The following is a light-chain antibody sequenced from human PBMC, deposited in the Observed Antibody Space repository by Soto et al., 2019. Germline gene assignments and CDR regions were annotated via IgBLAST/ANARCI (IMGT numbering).Light chain of an antibody. CDR3: QQYDILPLT. CDR2: DVS. Sequence: DIQMTQTPSSLSASVVDRVTFTCQASQDITNCLNWYHQKPGKAPKLLIYDVSNLAAGVPSRFSGSGSGTHFTFTITNLQPEDAATYYCQQYDILPLTFGPGTKVDIK. V-gene: IGKV1-33*01. CDR1: QDITNC. J-gene: IGKJ3*01.